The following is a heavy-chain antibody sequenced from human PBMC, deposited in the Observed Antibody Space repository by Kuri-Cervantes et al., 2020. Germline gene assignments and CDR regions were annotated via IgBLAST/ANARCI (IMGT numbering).Heavy chain of an antibody. J-gene: IGHJ6*02. Sequence: GESLKISCAASGFTFSSYWMSWVRQAPGKGLEWVANIKQDGSEKYYVDSVKGRFTISRDNAKNSLYLQMNSLRAEDTAVYYCARESYDILTGYLNYYGMDVWGQGTMVTVSS. CDR2: IKQDGSEK. V-gene: IGHV3-7*01. D-gene: IGHD3-9*01. CDR1: GFTFSSYW. CDR3: ARESYDILTGYLNYYGMDV.